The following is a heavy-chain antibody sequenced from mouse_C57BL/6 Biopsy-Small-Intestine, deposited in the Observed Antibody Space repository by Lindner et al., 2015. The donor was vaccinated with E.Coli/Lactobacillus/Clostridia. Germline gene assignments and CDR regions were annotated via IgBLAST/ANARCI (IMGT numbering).Heavy chain of an antibody. V-gene: IGHV1-85*01. Sequence: VQLQESGPELVKPGASVKLSCKASGYTFTSYGLNWVKQRPGQGLEWIGWIYPRDGSSEFNERFKDKATLTVDTSSSTAYMELHSLTSEDSAVYFCARDYYYGSSSFAYWGQGTLVTVSA. CDR3: ARDYYYGSSSFAY. CDR1: GYTFTSYG. D-gene: IGHD1-1*01. J-gene: IGHJ3*01. CDR2: IYPRDGSS.